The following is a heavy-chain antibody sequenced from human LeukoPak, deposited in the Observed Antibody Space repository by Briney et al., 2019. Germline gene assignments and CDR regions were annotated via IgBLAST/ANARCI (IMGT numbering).Heavy chain of an antibody. V-gene: IGHV1-2*02. CDR3: ARDAAVRGVIFSYMDV. J-gene: IGHJ6*03. CDR2: INPSSGGT. CDR1: GYTFTGYY. Sequence: ASVKVSCKASGYTFTGYYLHWVRQAPGQGLEWMGWINPSSGGTNYAQKFQGRVTLTRDTSISTAYMELSRLRSDDTAVYYCARDAAVRGVIFSYMDVWGKGTTVTISS. D-gene: IGHD3-10*01.